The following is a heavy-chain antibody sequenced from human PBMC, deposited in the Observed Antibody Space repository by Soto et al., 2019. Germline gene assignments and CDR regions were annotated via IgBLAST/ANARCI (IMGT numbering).Heavy chain of an antibody. D-gene: IGHD3-10*01. CDR3: ARRGFGPLHGLVDV. Sequence: QVQLQESGPGLVKPSETLSLSCTVSGGSISSYYWSWFRQSPGKRMEWIGYVHHSWGSSYNPSLQSRVALPLDTPKSQFSLKVTSVTATDTAVYSWARRGFGPLHGLVDVWGQGTAVTVSS. V-gene: IGHV4-59*08. CDR1: GGSISSYY. CDR2: VHHSWGS. J-gene: IGHJ6*02.